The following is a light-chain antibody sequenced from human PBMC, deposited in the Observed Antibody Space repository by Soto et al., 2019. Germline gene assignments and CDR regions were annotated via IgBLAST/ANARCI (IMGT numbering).Light chain of an antibody. CDR2: GAS. Sequence: EIVMTQSPATLSVSPGERATLSCRASQSVSSNLVWYQQKPGQAPRLLIYGASTRATGIPARFSGSGSGTEFTLTISRLQSEDFAVYYCQQYNNWPYTFGQGTQLEIK. CDR1: QSVSSN. J-gene: IGKJ2*01. CDR3: QQYNNWPYT. V-gene: IGKV3-15*01.